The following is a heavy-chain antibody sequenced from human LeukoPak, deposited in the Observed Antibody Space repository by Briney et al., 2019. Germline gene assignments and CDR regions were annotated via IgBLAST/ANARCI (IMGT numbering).Heavy chain of an antibody. CDR2: ISNDGGGT. V-gene: IGHV3-23*01. CDR3: AKGHLPYSSGWYVDY. J-gene: IGHJ4*02. D-gene: IGHD6-19*01. Sequence: GGSLRLSCAASGFIFNNYGLVWVRQAPGKGLEWVSAISNDGGGTTYADFVKGRFTISRDNSKNTLYLQMNSLRAEDTAVYYCAKGHLPYSSGWYVDYWGQGTLVTVSS. CDR1: GFIFNNYG.